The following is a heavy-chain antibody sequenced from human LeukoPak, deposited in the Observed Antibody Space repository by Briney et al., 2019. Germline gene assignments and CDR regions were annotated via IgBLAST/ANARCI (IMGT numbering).Heavy chain of an antibody. CDR2: ITGAGAT. Sequence: GGSLRLSCAASGFTFSDYYMSWIRQAPGKGLEWVSSITGAGATSYPDSVKGRFTISRDNSKNTLYLQMTSLRTEDTAVYFCAKRDSSGYYIDYWGQGTLVTVSS. J-gene: IGHJ4*02. CDR3: AKRDSSGYYIDY. CDR1: GFTFSDYY. V-gene: IGHV3-23*01. D-gene: IGHD3-22*01.